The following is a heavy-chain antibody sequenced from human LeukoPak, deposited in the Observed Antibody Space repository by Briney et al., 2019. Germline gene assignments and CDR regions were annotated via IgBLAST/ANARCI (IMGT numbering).Heavy chain of an antibody. D-gene: IGHD5-24*01. CDR3: ARSPSVREGPSLGWFDP. Sequence: ASVKVSCKASGYTFTSYGISWVRQAPGQGLEWMGWISAYNGNTNYAQKLQGRVTMTTDTSTSTAYMELRSLRSDDTAVYYCARSPSVREGPSLGWFDPWGQGTLVTVSS. CDR1: GYTFTSYG. V-gene: IGHV1-18*01. J-gene: IGHJ5*02. CDR2: ISAYNGNT.